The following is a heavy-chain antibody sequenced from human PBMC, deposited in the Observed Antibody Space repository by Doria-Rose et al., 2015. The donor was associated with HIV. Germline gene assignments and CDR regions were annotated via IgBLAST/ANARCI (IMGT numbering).Heavy chain of an antibody. CDR2: TFSDDER. D-gene: IGHD6-13*01. J-gene: IGHJ4*02. Sequence: QVTLKESGPVLVKPTETLTLTCTVSGVSLSSPGMGVSWIRQPPGKALEWLANTFSDDERSYKTSLKSRLTISRATSKSQVVLTMTDMDPVDTATYYCARIKSSRWYHKYYFDFWGQGTLVIVSA. CDR3: ARIKSSRWYHKYYFDF. V-gene: IGHV2-26*01. CDR1: GVSLSSPGMG.